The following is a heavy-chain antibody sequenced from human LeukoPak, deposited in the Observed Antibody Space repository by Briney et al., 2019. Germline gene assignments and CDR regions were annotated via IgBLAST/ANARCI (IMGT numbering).Heavy chain of an antibody. Sequence: GGSLRLSCAASGFTFSSYAMSWVRQAPGKGLEWVSAISGSGGSTYYADSVKGRFSISSDNSKNTLYLQMNSLRDEDTAVYYCAKDIFPSLVGAFDYWGQGTLVTVSS. CDR1: GFTFSSYA. CDR3: AKDIFPSLVGAFDY. J-gene: IGHJ4*02. CDR2: ISGSGGST. D-gene: IGHD1-26*01. V-gene: IGHV3-23*01.